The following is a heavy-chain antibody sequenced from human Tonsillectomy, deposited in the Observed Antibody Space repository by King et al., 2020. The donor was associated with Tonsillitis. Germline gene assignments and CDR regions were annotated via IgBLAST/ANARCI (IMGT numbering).Heavy chain of an antibody. CDR3: STQIYGYQRGYNYYGMDV. Sequence: VQLVESGGALVKPGGSLRLSCAASGFTFRNSWMSWVRQAPGKGREWVGRIYSKSEGGTTDYAAPVKGRFTISRDDSTNTLSLEMNRLKTEDTAVYYCSTQIYGYQRGYNYYGMDVWGQGTTVTVSS. CDR1: GFTFRNSW. D-gene: IGHD4-17*01. J-gene: IGHJ6*02. V-gene: IGHV3-15*02. CDR2: IYSKSEGGTT.